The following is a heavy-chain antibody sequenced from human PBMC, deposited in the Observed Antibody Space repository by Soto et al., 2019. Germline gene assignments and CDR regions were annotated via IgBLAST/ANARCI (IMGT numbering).Heavy chain of an antibody. V-gene: IGHV2-5*02. CDR2: IYLDGDK. Sequence: QINLIESGPTLVKPTQTLTLTCTFSGFSLSTSGAAVGWVRQPPGRALEWLALIYLDGDKRYNASLGNRLTITKDTSMNQVVLTLTNVDPADTSTYYCADRATMTIFGLIIDNGIWFDPWGQGTRVIVSS. J-gene: IGHJ5*02. D-gene: IGHD3-3*01. CDR3: ADRATMTIFGLIIDNGIWFDP. CDR1: GFSLSTSGAA.